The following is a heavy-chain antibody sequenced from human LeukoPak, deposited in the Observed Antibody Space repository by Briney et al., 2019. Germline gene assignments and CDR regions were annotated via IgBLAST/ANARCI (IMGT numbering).Heavy chain of an antibody. CDR1: GGSISSSNW. CDR3: ARDPSDQYGIDY. Sequence: SETLSLTCAVSGGSISSSNWWSWVRQPPGKGLEWIGEIYHSGSTNYSPSLKSRVTISVDKSKNQFSLKLSSVTAADTAVYYCARDPSDQYGIDYWGQGTLVTVSS. D-gene: IGHD1-14*01. CDR2: IYHSGST. V-gene: IGHV4-4*02. J-gene: IGHJ4*02.